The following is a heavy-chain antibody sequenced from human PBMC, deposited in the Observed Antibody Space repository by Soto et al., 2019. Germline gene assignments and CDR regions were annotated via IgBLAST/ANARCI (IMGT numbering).Heavy chain of an antibody. J-gene: IGHJ3*02. CDR2: IWYDGSNK. CDR3: ADIVGAMGSRRWVDAFDI. V-gene: IGHV3-33*01. Sequence: QVQLVESGGGVVQPGRSLRLSCAASGFTFSSYGMHWVRQAPGKGLEWVAVIWYDGSNKYYADSVEGRFTISRDNSKNTLYLQMNSLRAEDTAVYYCADIVGAMGSRRWVDAFDIWGQGTMVTVSS. D-gene: IGHD1-26*01. CDR1: GFTFSSYG.